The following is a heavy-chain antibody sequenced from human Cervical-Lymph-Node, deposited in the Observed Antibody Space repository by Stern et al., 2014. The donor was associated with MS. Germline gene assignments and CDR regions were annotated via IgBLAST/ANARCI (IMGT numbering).Heavy chain of an antibody. CDR3: AKDISERHYYFDS. V-gene: IGHV3-9*01. CDR1: GFTFDDCA. D-gene: IGHD3-16*02. J-gene: IGHJ4*02. Sequence: EVQLVQSGGGSVQPGRSLRLSCAASGFTFDDCAMHWVRQAPGKVLEWVSCISWNSKNIGYADSVRGRFTISRDNAKNSLYLQMNGLRPEDTALYYCAKDISERHYYFDSWGEGTLVTVSS. CDR2: ISWNSKNI.